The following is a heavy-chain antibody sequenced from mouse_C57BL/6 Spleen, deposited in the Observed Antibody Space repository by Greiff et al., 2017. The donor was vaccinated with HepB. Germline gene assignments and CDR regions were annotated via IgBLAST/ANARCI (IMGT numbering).Heavy chain of an antibody. Sequence: EVQGVESGGGLVQPKGSLKLSCAASGFTFNTYAMHWVRQAPGKGLEWVARIRSKSSNYATYYADSVKDRFTISRDDSQSMLYLQMNNLKTEDTAMYYCVRDPGGYDVGHYFDYWGQGTTLTVSS. J-gene: IGHJ2*01. CDR3: VRDPGGYDVGHYFDY. V-gene: IGHV10-3*01. CDR2: IRSKSSNYAT. D-gene: IGHD2-2*01. CDR1: GFTFNTYA.